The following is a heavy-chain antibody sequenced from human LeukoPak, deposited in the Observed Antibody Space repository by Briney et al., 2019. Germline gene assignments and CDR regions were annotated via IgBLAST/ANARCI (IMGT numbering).Heavy chain of an antibody. D-gene: IGHD3-3*01. CDR3: ARPPYYDFWNGYYPDY. J-gene: IGHJ4*02. V-gene: IGHV1-69*13. CDR1: GGTFSSYA. Sequence: SVKVSCKASGGTFSSYAISWVRQAPGQGLEWMGGIIPIFGTANYAQKFRGRVTITADESTSTAYMELSSLRSEDTAMYFCARPPYYDFWNGYYPDYWGQGTLVTVSS. CDR2: IIPIFGTA.